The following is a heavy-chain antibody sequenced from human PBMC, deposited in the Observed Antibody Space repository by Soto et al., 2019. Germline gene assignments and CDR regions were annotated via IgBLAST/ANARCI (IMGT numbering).Heavy chain of an antibody. Sequence: QLQLQESGPGLVRPSETLSLTCTVSGASLSTDTFYWGWIRQPPGKGLEWIAVIYYSGAAYYNPSLKSRVTISLDTSKNQVSLKLNSVTATDTALYFCARRDGVGQYYSFDPWGQGTLVTVSS. V-gene: IGHV4-39*01. J-gene: IGHJ5*02. CDR1: GASLSTDTFY. D-gene: IGHD2-15*01. CDR3: ARRDGVGQYYSFDP. CDR2: IYYSGAA.